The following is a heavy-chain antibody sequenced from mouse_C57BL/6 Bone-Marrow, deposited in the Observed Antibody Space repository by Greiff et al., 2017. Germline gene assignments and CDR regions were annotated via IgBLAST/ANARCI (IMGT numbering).Heavy chain of an antibody. CDR2: INPGSGGT. CDR1: GYAFTNYL. D-gene: IGHD2-3*01. Sequence: VKLQQSGAELVRPGTSVKVSCKASGYAFTNYLIEWVKQRPGQGLEWIGVINPGSGGTNYNEKFKGKATLTADKSSSTAYMQLSSLTSEDSAVYFCARGWFNAMDYWGQGTSVTVSS. CDR3: ARGWFNAMDY. J-gene: IGHJ4*01. V-gene: IGHV1-54*01.